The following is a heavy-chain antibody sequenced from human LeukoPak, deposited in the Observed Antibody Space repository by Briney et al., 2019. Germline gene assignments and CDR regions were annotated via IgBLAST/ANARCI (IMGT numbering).Heavy chain of an antibody. V-gene: IGHV3-48*01. CDR2: ISSGSNAI. CDR3: ARSRPVDD. Sequence: GGSLRLACAASGFTFSNSAMNWFRQAPGKGLEWISYISSGSNAIYYANSVKGRFTISRDHVKNSLYLQMNSLRAEDTAVYYCARSRPVDDRGQGTQVTVSS. CDR1: GFTFSNSA. J-gene: IGHJ4*02.